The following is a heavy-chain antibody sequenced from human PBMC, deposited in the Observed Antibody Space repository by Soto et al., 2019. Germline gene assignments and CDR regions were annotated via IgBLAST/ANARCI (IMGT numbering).Heavy chain of an antibody. Sequence: ASVKVSCKAFGYSFTSHYMHWVRQAPGQGLEWMGTIYPGGVNIGYAQKFKGRVTMTKDTSTSTVYMELNSLTSEDTAVYYCARDQSLHDLFWSFDLWSQGTPDIGSS. V-gene: IGHV1-46*03. D-gene: IGHD3-3*01. J-gene: IGHJ5*02. CDR2: IYPGGVNI. CDR3: ARDQSLHDLFWSFDL. CDR1: GYSFTSHY.